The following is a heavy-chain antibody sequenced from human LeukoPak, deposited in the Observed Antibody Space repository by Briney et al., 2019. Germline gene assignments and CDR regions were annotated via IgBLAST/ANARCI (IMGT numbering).Heavy chain of an antibody. V-gene: IGHV1-2*06. J-gene: IGHJ4*02. CDR3: ARGYDGDN. D-gene: IGHD2-2*01. Sequence: ASVKVSCKASGYIFTGYYMHWVRQAPGQGLEWMGRINPDNGGTNYAQKFQGRVTMTRDTSISTAYMELSRLKSDDTALYYCARGYDGDNWGQGTLVTVSS. CDR1: GYIFTGYY. CDR2: INPDNGGT.